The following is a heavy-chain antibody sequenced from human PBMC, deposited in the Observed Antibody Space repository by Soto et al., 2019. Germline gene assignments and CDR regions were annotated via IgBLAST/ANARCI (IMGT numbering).Heavy chain of an antibody. J-gene: IGHJ4*02. Sequence: QVQLVQSGAEVKKPGSPVKVSCKASGGTFTSYAISWVRQAPGQGLEWMGGIIPIFSTANYPQKFQGRVTITADESTSTAYMELSSLRSEDTAVYFCARAFSPAVTTFDFWGQGTLVTVSS. CDR3: ARAFSPAVTTFDF. CDR1: GGTFTSYA. D-gene: IGHD4-17*01. CDR2: IIPIFSTA. V-gene: IGHV1-69*01.